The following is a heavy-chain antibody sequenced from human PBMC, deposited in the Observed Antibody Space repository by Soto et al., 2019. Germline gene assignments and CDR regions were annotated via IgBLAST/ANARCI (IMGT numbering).Heavy chain of an antibody. J-gene: IGHJ4*02. CDR3: AKPARPISRNCASYFDS. V-gene: IGHV3-23*01. CDR2: VSSSSGTT. D-gene: IGHD6-6*01. Sequence: EVQLLESGGGLVHPGGSRRLSCTAFGFTFSSYTMTWVRQAPGKGLEWVATVSSSSGTTYYADSVMGRFTVSRDNPRSTVYLRMRCLRAEDTAVDYCAKPARPISRNCASYFDSWGQGILVTVSS. CDR1: GFTFSSYT.